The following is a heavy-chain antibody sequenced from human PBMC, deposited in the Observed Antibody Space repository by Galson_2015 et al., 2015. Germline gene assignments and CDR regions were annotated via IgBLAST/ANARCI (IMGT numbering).Heavy chain of an antibody. J-gene: IGHJ6*02. D-gene: IGHD3-10*01. CDR3: ARDVFRLWFGELFSYYYYGMDV. Sequence: SVKVSCKASGYTFTSYGISWVRQAPGQGLEWMGWISAYNGNTNYAQKLQGRVTMTTDTSTSTAYMELRSLRSDDTAVYYCARDVFRLWFGELFSYYYYGMDVWGQGTTVTVSS. CDR2: ISAYNGNT. V-gene: IGHV1-18*04. CDR1: GYTFTSYG.